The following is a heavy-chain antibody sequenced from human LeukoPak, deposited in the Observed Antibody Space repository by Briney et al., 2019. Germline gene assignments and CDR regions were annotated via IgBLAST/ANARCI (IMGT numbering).Heavy chain of an antibody. CDR3: ARGRYRDGYKLGPFDY. Sequence: GGSLRLSCAASGFTFDDYGMSWVRQAPGKGLEWVSGINWNGGSTGYADSVKGRFTISRDNAKNSLYLQMNSLRAEDTALYYCARGRYRDGYKLGPFDYWGQGTLVTVSS. J-gene: IGHJ4*02. D-gene: IGHD5-24*01. V-gene: IGHV3-20*04. CDR1: GFTFDDYG. CDR2: INWNGGST.